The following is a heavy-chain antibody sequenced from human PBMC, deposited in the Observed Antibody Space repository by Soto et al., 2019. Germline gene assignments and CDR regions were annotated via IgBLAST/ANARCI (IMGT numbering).Heavy chain of an antibody. V-gene: IGHV3-48*03. J-gene: IGHJ4*02. CDR3: ARPTYYDFWSGYGN. CDR2: ISSSGSTI. Sequence: EVQLVESGGGLVQPGGSLRLSCAASGFTFSSYEMNWVRQAPGKGLEWVSYISSSGSTIYYADSVKGRFTISRDNAKNSLYLQMHSLRAEDTAVYYSARPTYYDFWSGYGNWGQGTLVTVSS. CDR1: GFTFSSYE. D-gene: IGHD3-3*01.